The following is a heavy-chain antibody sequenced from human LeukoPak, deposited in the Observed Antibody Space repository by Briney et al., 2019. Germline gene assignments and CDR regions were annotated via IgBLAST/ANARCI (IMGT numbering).Heavy chain of an antibody. CDR2: IRYDGSKK. CDR3: ARTGTRDAYPGDWFGP. J-gene: IGHJ5*02. V-gene: IGHV3-33*01. CDR1: GFTFSNYG. D-gene: IGHD1-14*01. Sequence: GGSLRLSCAASGFTFSNYGMHWVRQAPGKGLEWVALIRYDGSKKDYADSVKGRFTISRDNSKNTLYLQMNSLKTEDTAVYYCARTGTRDAYPGDWFGPWGQGTLVTVSS.